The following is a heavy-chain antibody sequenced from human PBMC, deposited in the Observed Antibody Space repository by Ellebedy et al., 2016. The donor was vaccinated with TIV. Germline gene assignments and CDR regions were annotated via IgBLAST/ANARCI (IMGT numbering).Heavy chain of an antibody. CDR1: GGTFSSYA. D-gene: IGHD6-6*01. CDR2: IIPILGIA. CDR3: ATGDSSSSTIDY. Sequence: AASVKVSCKASGGTFSSYAISWVRQAPGQGLEWMGRIIPILGIANYAQKFQGRVTITADKSTGTAYMELSSLRSEDTAVYYCATGDSSSSTIDYWGQGTLVTVSS. V-gene: IGHV1-69*04. J-gene: IGHJ4*02.